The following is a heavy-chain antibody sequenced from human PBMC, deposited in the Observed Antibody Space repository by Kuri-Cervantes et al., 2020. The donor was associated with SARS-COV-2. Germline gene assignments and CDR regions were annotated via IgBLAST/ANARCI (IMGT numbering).Heavy chain of an antibody. CDR1: GFTFSSYA. V-gene: IGHV3-23*01. J-gene: IGHJ4*02. CDR3: AKSNLGYCSSTSCYSFDY. D-gene: IGHD2-2*02. Sequence: GESLKISCAASGFTFSSYAMSWVRQAPGKGLEWVSAISGSGGSTYYADSVKGRFTISRDNSKNTLYLDMNRLRADDTAVYYCAKSNLGYCSSTSCYSFDYWGQGTLVTVSS. CDR2: ISGSGGST.